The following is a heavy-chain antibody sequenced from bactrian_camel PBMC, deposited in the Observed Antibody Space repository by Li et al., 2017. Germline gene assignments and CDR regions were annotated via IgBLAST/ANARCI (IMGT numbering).Heavy chain of an antibody. J-gene: IGHJ6*01. V-gene: IGHV3-2*01. CDR1: GFTFSSYY. Sequence: VQLVESGGGLVQPGGSLTLSCAASGFTFSSYYMIWVRQAPGKGLEWVSTIARIGDTTNYADSVKGRFTGSRDNARNTLYLQMNSLKTEDTAVYYCATERWFSTWGQGTQVTVS. D-gene: IGHD2*01. CDR3: ATERWFST. CDR2: IARIGDTT.